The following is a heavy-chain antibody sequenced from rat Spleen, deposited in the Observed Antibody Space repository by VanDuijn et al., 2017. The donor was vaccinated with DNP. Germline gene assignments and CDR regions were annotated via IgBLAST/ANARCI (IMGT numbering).Heavy chain of an antibody. CDR3: VRWNSGHFDY. CDR1: GFTFSDFY. Sequence: EVQLVESGGGLVQPGRSLKLSCAASGFTFSDFYMAWVRQAPTKGLEWVASITSSGDITYYPESVKGRFTISRDNAKSSLYLQMNSLKSEDTATYYCVRWNSGHFDYWGQGVMVTVSS. J-gene: IGHJ2*01. V-gene: IGHV5-25*01. CDR2: ITSSGDIT. D-gene: IGHD4-3*01.